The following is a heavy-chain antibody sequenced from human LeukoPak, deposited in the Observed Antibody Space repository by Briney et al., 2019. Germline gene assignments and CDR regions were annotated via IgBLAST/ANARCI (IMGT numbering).Heavy chain of an antibody. CDR2: ISYDGSNK. CDR1: GFTFSSYA. Sequence: GGSLRLSCAASGFTFSSYAMHWVRQAQGKGLVGVAVISYDGSNKYYADSVKGRFTISRDNSKNTLYLQMNSLRAEDTAVYYCARASDYGDYDNWFDPWGQGTLVTVSS. V-gene: IGHV3-30-3*01. J-gene: IGHJ5*02. CDR3: ARASDYGDYDNWFDP. D-gene: IGHD4-17*01.